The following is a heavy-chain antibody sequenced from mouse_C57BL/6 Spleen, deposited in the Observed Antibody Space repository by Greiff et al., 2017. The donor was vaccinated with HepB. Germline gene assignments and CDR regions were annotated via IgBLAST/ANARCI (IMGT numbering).Heavy chain of an antibody. D-gene: IGHD1-1*01. CDR2: ISDGGSYT. CDR1: GFTFSSYA. J-gene: IGHJ2*01. CDR3: ARDGTTVVGDYFDY. V-gene: IGHV5-4*01. Sequence: DVKLVESGGGLVKPGGSLKLSCAASGFTFSSYAMSWVRQTPEKRLEWVATISDGGSYTYYPDNVKGRFTISRDNAKNNLYLQMSHLKSEDTAMYYCARDGTTVVGDYFDYWGQGTTLTVSS.